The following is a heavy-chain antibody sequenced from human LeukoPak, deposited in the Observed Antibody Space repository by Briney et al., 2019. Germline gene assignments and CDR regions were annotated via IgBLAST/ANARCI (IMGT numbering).Heavy chain of an antibody. Sequence: GGSLRLSCAASGFTVRSNYMSWVRQAPGKGLEWVSIIYSGGGTYYADSVKGRFTISRDNSKNTVYLQMNSLRAEDAAVYYCARLAGFGVVVISWGQGTLVTVSS. V-gene: IGHV3-66*04. CDR3: ARLAGFGVVVIS. CDR2: IYSGGGT. D-gene: IGHD3-22*01. J-gene: IGHJ5*02. CDR1: GFTVRSNY.